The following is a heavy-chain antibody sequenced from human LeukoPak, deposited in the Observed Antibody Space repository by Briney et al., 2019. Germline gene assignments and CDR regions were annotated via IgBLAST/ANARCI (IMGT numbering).Heavy chain of an antibody. J-gene: IGHJ4*02. D-gene: IGHD6-19*01. CDR1: GGTFSSYA. CDR2: IIPILGIA. CDR3: ARDFSPVAGPRGYFDY. V-gene: IGHV1-69*04. Sequence: SVKVSCKASGGTFSSYAISWVRQAPGQGLEWMGRIIPILGIANYAQKFQGRVTITADKYTSTAYMELSSLRSEDTAVYYCARDFSPVAGPRGYFDYWGQGTLVTVSS.